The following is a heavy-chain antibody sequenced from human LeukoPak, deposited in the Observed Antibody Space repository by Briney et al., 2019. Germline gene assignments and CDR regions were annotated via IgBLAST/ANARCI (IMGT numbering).Heavy chain of an antibody. CDR1: GYTFTSYD. J-gene: IGHJ3*02. CDR2: VNPNSGNT. CDR3: ARENIRWPLAFDI. V-gene: IGHV1-8*01. D-gene: IGHD5-24*01. Sequence: ASVKVSCKASGYTFTSYDINWVRQATGQGLEWMGWVNPNSGNTGYAQKFQGRVTMTRNTSISTAYMELSSLRSEDTAVYYCARENIRWPLAFDIWGQGTMVTVSS.